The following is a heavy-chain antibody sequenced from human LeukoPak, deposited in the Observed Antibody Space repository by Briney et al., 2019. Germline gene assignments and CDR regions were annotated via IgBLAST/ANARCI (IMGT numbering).Heavy chain of an antibody. D-gene: IGHD3-3*01. Sequence: KASETLSLTCNVSSGSLRENYWSWIRQSPGKGLEWIAEINHSGSTNYNPSLKSRVTISADTSKDQFSLRLSSVTAADTAVYYCARLQFLSGGYYAFDSWGQGSQVSVSS. J-gene: IGHJ4*02. CDR3: ARLQFLSGGYYAFDS. CDR2: INHSGST. V-gene: IGHV4-34*01. CDR1: SGSLRENY.